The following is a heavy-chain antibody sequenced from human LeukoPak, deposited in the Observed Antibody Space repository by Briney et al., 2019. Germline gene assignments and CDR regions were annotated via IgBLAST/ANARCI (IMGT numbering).Heavy chain of an antibody. CDR3: ARVRFLEWLFDYNYMDV. CDR2: IIPIFGTA. V-gene: IGHV1-69*13. CDR1: GGTSSSYA. D-gene: IGHD3-3*01. J-gene: IGHJ6*03. Sequence: ASVKVSCKASGGTSSSYAISWVRQAPGQGLEWMGGIIPIFGTANYAQKFQGRVTITADESTSTAYMELSSLRSEDTAVYYCARVRFLEWLFDYNYMDVWGKGTTVTVSS.